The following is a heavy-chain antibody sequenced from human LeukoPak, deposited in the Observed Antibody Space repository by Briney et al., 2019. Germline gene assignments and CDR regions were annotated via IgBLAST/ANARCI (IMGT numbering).Heavy chain of an antibody. CDR2: MNPNTGNT. J-gene: IGHJ4*02. CDR1: GYTFTTYD. D-gene: IGHD1-26*01. Sequence: ASVKVSCKASGYTFTTYDINWVRQAAGQGLEWMGWMNPNTGNTGYAQKFQGRVTITRNTSISTAYMELSSLRFEDTAVYYCARFAGEGATVDCWGQGTLVTVSS. CDR3: ARFAGEGATVDC. V-gene: IGHV1-8*01.